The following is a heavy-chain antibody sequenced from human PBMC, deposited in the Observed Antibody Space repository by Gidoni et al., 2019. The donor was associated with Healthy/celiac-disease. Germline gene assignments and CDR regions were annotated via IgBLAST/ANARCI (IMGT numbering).Heavy chain of an antibody. Sequence: EVQLVESGGGLVQPGGSLRLSCAASGFTVSSNYMSWVRQAPGKGLEWVSVIYSGGSTYYADSVKGRFTISRDNSKNTLYLQMNSLRAEDTAVYYCARDPPPDWDSSGCWGQGTLVTVSS. CDR3: ARDPPPDWDSSGC. V-gene: IGHV3-66*01. CDR2: IYSGGST. CDR1: GFTVSSNY. J-gene: IGHJ4*02. D-gene: IGHD6-19*01.